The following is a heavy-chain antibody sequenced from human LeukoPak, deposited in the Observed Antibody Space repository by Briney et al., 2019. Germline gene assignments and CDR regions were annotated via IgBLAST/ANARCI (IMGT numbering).Heavy chain of an antibody. D-gene: IGHD6-19*01. J-gene: IGHJ4*02. CDR3: ARHVEQRLTPFDY. Sequence: SETLSLTCTVSGGSISSYYWSWIRQPPGKGLEWIGYIYYSGSTNYNPSLKSRVTISVDTSKNQFSLKLSSVTAADTAVYYCARHVEQRLTPFDYWGQGALVTVSS. CDR1: GGSISSYY. V-gene: IGHV4-59*08. CDR2: IYYSGST.